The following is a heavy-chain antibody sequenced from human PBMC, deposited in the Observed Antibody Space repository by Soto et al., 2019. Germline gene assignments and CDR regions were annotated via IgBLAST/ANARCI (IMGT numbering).Heavy chain of an antibody. CDR2: INHTGGT. CDR1: GGSLSGYY. CDR3: ATRITVFGLLIPPFDP. Sequence: SETLSLTCAGYGGSLSGYYWTWIRQPPGKGLEWIGEINHTGGTHYNPSLKSRVTMSVDTSKNQFSLRLSSVTAADTAIYYCATRITVFGLLIPPFDPWGQGTQVTVSS. D-gene: IGHD3-3*01. J-gene: IGHJ5*02. V-gene: IGHV4-34*01.